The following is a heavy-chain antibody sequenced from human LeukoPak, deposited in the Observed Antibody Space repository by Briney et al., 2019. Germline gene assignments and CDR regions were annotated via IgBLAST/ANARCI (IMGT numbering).Heavy chain of an antibody. Sequence: SQTLSLTCAISGDSVSNTTTAWNWIRQSPSRGLEWLGRTYYRSKWYHEYAISVRSRIIINSDTSKNQFSLHLNSVTPDDTAVYYCANGYSMPYWGQGTLVTVSS. J-gene: IGHJ4*02. CDR2: TYYRSKWYH. V-gene: IGHV6-1*01. D-gene: IGHD5-12*01. CDR1: GDSVSNTTTA. CDR3: ANGYSMPY.